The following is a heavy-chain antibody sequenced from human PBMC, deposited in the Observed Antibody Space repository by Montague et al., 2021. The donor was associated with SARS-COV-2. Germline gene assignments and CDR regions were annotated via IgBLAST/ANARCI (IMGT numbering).Heavy chain of an antibody. V-gene: IGHV4-39*01. J-gene: IGHJ4*02. D-gene: IGHD5-18*01. CDR1: GGSISSSSYY. CDR3: ARHVDSYGPYYFDY. Sequence: SETLSLTCTVSGGSISSSSYYWGWIRQPPGKGLEWIGSIYYSGSTYYNPPLKSRVTISVDTSKNQFSLKLSSVTAADTAVYYCARHVDSYGPYYFDYWGQGTLVTVSS. CDR2: IYYSGST.